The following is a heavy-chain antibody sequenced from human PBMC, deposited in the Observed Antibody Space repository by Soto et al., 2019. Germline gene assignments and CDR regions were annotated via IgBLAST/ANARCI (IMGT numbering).Heavy chain of an antibody. V-gene: IGHV1-18*01. CDR3: ARDGSYDSSDYWVGDSALDI. Sequence: QVHLVQSGLEVKKPGASVSVSCRASGSTLTSYGISWVRQAPGQGFEWMGWISVNNGNTQYAQKFKGRVSMTTDTSTATVYMVLRSLRSDDTAVYYCARDGSYDSSDYWVGDSALDIWGQGTMVTVSS. CDR1: GSTLTSYG. CDR2: ISVNNGNT. D-gene: IGHD3-22*01. J-gene: IGHJ3*02.